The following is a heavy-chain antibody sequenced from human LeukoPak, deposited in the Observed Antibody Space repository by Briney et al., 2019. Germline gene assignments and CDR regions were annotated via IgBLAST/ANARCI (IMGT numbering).Heavy chain of an antibody. CDR2: IYYSGST. Sequence: SETLSLTCTVSGGSISSSSYYWGWIRQPPGKGLEWIGSIYYSGSTYYNPSLKSRVTISVDTSKNQFSLKLSSVTAADTAVYYCARGEDCTNGVCSYFDYWGQGTLVTVSS. J-gene: IGHJ4*02. V-gene: IGHV4-39*07. CDR1: GGSISSSSYY. CDR3: ARGEDCTNGVCSYFDY. D-gene: IGHD2-8*01.